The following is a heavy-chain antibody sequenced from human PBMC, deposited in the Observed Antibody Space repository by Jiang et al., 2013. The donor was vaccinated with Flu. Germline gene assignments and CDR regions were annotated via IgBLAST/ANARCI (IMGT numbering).Heavy chain of an antibody. J-gene: IGHJ6*02. Sequence: GLVQPGGSLRLSCAASGFTFSSYAMSWVRQAPGKGLEWVSAISGSGGSTYYADSVKGRFTISRDNSKNTLYLQMNSLRAEDTAVYYCAKGLEWSGYYKGGGYYYYYGMDVWGQGP. D-gene: IGHD3-3*01. CDR2: ISGSGGST. V-gene: IGHV3-23*01. CDR3: AKGLEWSGYYKGGGYYYYYGMDV. CDR1: GFTFSSYA.